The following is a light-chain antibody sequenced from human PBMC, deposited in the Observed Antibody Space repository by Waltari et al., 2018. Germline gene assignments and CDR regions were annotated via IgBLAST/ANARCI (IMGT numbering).Light chain of an antibody. CDR1: QGIRND. CDR3: LQDYSYPRT. J-gene: IGKJ1*01. Sequence: AIQMTQSPSSLSASIGDRVTITCRASQGIRNDLGWYQQKPGKVPKLLIYAASRLQSGVPSRFSGSGSGTDFTLTISRLQPEDFATYYCLQDYSYPRTFGQGTKVEI. V-gene: IGKV1-6*01. CDR2: AAS.